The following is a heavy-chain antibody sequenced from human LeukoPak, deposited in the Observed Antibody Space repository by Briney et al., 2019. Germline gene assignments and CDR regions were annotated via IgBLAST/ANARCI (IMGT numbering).Heavy chain of an antibody. CDR3: ARDGYYISYYYGMDV. Sequence: GGSLRLSCVASGFTFSTYWMHWVRQAPGNGLEWVANIKQDGSEKYYVDSVKGRFTISRDNAKNSLYLQMNSLRAEDTAVYYCARDGYYISYYYGMDVWGQGTTVTVSS. V-gene: IGHV3-7*01. CDR1: GFTFSTYW. D-gene: IGHD3-3*01. CDR2: IKQDGSEK. J-gene: IGHJ6*02.